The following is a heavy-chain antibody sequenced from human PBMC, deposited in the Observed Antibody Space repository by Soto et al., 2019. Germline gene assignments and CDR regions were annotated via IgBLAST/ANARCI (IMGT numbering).Heavy chain of an antibody. V-gene: IGHV3-11*01. CDR3: ARSGVVGARYYFDY. Sequence: GGSLRLSCAASGFTFSDYYMSWIRQAPGKGLEWVSYISNSGTTMNYADSVKGRFTISRDNAKNSLYLQMNSLRVEDTAVYYCARSGVVGARYYFDYWGQGTLVTVSS. CDR2: ISNSGTTM. J-gene: IGHJ4*02. CDR1: GFTFSDYY. D-gene: IGHD2-15*01.